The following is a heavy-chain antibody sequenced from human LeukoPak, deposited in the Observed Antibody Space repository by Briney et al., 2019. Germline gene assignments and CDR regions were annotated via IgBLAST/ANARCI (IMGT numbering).Heavy chain of an antibody. CDR3: AEVLSPSYYDFWSGYPLDY. D-gene: IGHD3-3*01. V-gene: IGHV3-23*01. J-gene: IGHJ4*02. CDR1: GFTFSSYA. CDR2: ISGSGGST. Sequence: PGGSLRLPCAASGFTFSSYAMSWVRQAPGKGLEWVSAISGSGGSTYYADSVKGRFTISRDNSKNTLYLQMNSLRAEDTAVYYCAEVLSPSYYDFWSGYPLDYWGQGTLVTVSS.